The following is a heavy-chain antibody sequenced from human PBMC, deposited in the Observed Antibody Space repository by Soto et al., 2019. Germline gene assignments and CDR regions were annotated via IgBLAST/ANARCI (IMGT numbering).Heavy chain of an antibody. V-gene: IGHV1-18*01. J-gene: IGHJ5*02. CDR3: ARGGYYDSSCYSNWFDP. D-gene: IGHD3-22*01. CDR1: GYTFTSYG. CDR2: ISAYNGNT. Sequence: ASVKVSCKASGYTFTSYGISWVRQAPGQGLEWMGWISAYNGNTNYAQKLQGRVTMTTDTSTSTAYMELRSLRSDDTAVYYCARGGYYDSSCYSNWFDPWGQGTLVTVSS.